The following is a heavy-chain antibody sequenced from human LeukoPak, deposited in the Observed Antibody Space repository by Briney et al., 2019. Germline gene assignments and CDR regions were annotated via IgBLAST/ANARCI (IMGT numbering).Heavy chain of an antibody. CDR1: VDTFDRFP. CDR2: IIPVFDMT. CDR3: AKGPHDNGDFVYL. D-gene: IGHD4-17*01. V-gene: IGHV1-69*04. J-gene: IGHJ4*02. Sequence: GASVTVSCKASVDTFDRFPITWVRLAPGQGLEWMGRIIPVFDMTYYAPKFQGRITITADTSTTTAYMEVSSLKFDDTAVYYCAKGPHDNGDFVYLWGQEPWSPSPQ.